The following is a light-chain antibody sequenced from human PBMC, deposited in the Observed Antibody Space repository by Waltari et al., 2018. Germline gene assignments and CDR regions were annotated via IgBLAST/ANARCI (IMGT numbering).Light chain of an antibody. CDR1: QSVSRT. CDR2: GAS. Sequence: EIVLTQSPGTLFLSPGEGATLSCRASQSVSRTLAWYQQKPVQAPRLLIYGASRRATGIPDRFSGSGSGTDFSLTISRLEPDDSAVYFCQHYVSLPATFGQGTKVEIK. CDR3: QHYVSLPAT. V-gene: IGKV3-20*01. J-gene: IGKJ1*01.